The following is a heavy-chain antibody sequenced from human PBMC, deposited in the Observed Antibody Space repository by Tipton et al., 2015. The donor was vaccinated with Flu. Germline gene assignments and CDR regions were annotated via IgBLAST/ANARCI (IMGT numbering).Heavy chain of an antibody. CDR1: GFTFESYW. V-gene: IGHV3-7*01. CDR3: ARQNTATGYGMDV. J-gene: IGHJ6*02. D-gene: IGHD5-18*01. Sequence: SLRLSCEASGFTFESYWMSWVRQTPGKGLEWVANIKEDGSEENYVDSVKGRFTISRDNAKQSLYLQMNSLRVEDTAVYYCARQNTATGYGMDVWGRGTSVTVSS. CDR2: IKEDGSEE.